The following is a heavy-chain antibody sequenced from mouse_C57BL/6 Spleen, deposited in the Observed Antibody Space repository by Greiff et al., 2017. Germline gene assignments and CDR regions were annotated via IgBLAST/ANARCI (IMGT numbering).Heavy chain of an antibody. V-gene: IGHV5-17*01. J-gene: IGHJ4*01. CDR3: ARNYDGGGYYAMDY. CDR2: ISSGSSTI. Sequence: EVKVEESGGGLVKPGGSLKLSCAASGFTFSNYGMHWVRQAPEKGLEWVAYISSGSSTIYYADTVKGRFTISRDNAKNTLFLQMTSLRSEDTAMYYCARNYDGGGYYAMDYWGQGTSVTVSS. CDR1: GFTFSNYG. D-gene: IGHD2-4*01.